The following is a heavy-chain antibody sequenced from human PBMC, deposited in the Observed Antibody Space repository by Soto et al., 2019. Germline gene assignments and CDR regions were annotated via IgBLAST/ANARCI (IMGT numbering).Heavy chain of an antibody. V-gene: IGHV1-46*01. J-gene: IGHJ4*02. CDR3: ARGTIFAYCGGDCTPLDY. D-gene: IGHD2-21*02. Sequence: ASVQVSCKASGYTFTSYYMHWVRQAPGQGLEWMGIINPSGGSTSYAQKFQGRVTMTRDTSTSTVYMELSSLRSEDTAVYYCARGTIFAYCGGDCTPLDYCGQGTL. CDR2: INPSGGST. CDR1: GYTFTSYY.